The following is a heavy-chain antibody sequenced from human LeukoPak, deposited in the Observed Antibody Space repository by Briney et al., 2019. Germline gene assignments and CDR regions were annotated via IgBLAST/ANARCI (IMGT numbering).Heavy chain of an antibody. CDR2: IYYSGST. V-gene: IGHV4-61*01. Sequence: PSETLSLTCTVSAGSISSSSYYWAWIRQPPGKGLEWIGYIYYSGSTNYNPSLKSRVTISVDTSKNQFSLKLTSLTAADTAVYYCAREDSSGYLGYWGQGTLVTVSS. D-gene: IGHD3-22*01. CDR1: AGSISSSSYY. CDR3: AREDSSGYLGY. J-gene: IGHJ4*02.